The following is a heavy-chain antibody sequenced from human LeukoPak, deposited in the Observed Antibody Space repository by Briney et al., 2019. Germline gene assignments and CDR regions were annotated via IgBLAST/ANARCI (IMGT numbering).Heavy chain of an antibody. J-gene: IGHJ5*02. CDR3: LRRQALRGRHRAFDP. V-gene: IGHV1-69*05. D-gene: IGHD6-25*01. CDR1: GGTFSNYA. CDR2: IIPMFGTA. Sequence: ASVKVSCKASGGTFSNYAISWVRQAPGQGLEWLGGIIPMFGTAKYAQKFQGRVTITTNESTTTAYMELISLRFEDTAVYYCLRRQALRGRHRAFDPWGQGTLVTVTS.